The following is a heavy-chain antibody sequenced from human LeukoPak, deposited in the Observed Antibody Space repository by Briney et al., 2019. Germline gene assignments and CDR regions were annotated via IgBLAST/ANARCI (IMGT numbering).Heavy chain of an antibody. D-gene: IGHD3-22*01. CDR1: GVTFSKYS. CDR3: AKDTLRSAEGYF. Sequence: GGSLRLSCATSGVTFSKYSMQWVRQAPGEGLEWVAFVRFDTSQIYYADSVKGRFTISRDNSKSTLYLQMDSLRAEDAAVYYCAKDTLRSAEGYFWGQGILVTVSS. CDR2: VRFDTSQI. V-gene: IGHV3-30*02. J-gene: IGHJ4*02.